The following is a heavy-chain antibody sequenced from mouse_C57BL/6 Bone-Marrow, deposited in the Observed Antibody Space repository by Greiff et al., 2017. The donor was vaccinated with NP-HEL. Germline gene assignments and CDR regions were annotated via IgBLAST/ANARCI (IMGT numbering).Heavy chain of an antibody. V-gene: IGHV5-4*03. CDR3: ATANCSY. Sequence: EVMLVESGGGLVKPGGSLKLSCAASGFTFSSYAMSWVRQTPEKRLEWVATISDGGSSTYYPDNVKGRFTISRDNAKNNLYLQMSHLKSEDTAMYYCATANCSYWGQGTSVTVSS. CDR1: GFTFSSYA. D-gene: IGHD4-1*02. J-gene: IGHJ4*01. CDR2: ISDGGSST.